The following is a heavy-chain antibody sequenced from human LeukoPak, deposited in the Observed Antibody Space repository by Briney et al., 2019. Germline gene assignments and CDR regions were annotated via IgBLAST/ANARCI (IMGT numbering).Heavy chain of an antibody. D-gene: IGHD5-24*01. Sequence: ASVKVSCKASGYTFTSYYMHWVRQAPGQGLEWMGIINPNDGSTSYAQKFQDRVTMTRDTSTRTVYMEVSSLRSEDTAVYYCARDSLLSDVEMATNRHYFDCWGQGTLVTVSS. CDR1: GYTFTSYY. V-gene: IGHV1-46*01. CDR2: INPNDGST. CDR3: ARDSLLSDVEMATNRHYFDC. J-gene: IGHJ4*02.